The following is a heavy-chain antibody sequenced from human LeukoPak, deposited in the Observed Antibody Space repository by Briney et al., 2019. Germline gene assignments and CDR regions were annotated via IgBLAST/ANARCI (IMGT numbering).Heavy chain of an antibody. J-gene: IGHJ5*02. D-gene: IGHD2-2*01. Sequence: GGSLRLSCAASGFTVSSNYMSWVRQAPGKGLEWVSVIYSGGSTYYADSVKGRFTISRDNSKNTLYLQMNSLRAEDTAVYYCARGRGPAAINWFDPWGQGTLVTVSS. V-gene: IGHV3-53*01. CDR2: IYSGGST. CDR3: ARGRGPAAINWFDP. CDR1: GFTVSSNY.